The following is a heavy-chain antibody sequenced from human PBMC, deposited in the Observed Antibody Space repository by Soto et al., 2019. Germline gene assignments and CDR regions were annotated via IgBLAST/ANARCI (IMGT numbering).Heavy chain of an antibody. V-gene: IGHV3-74*01. J-gene: IGHJ4*02. CDR3: LRDQRHWNEFADQ. D-gene: IGHD1-1*01. Sequence: VQLVESGGGLVQPGGSLRLSCAASGFAFGSYWMHWVRQAPGKGLVWVSRISQDGAIATQADSVKGRFTISRDNAKNTLFLQRHSLRADDTAVYYCLRDQRHWNEFADQWGQGTLVTVSS. CDR2: ISQDGAIA. CDR1: GFAFGSYW.